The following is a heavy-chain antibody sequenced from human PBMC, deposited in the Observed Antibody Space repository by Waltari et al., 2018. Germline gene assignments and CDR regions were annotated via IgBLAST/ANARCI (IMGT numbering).Heavy chain of an antibody. J-gene: IGHJ3*01. V-gene: IGHV1-69*12. CDR1: GGTFGTYA. CDR2: INPIYGTP. CDR3: AKRIVGGPFDV. Sequence: QVHLVQSGAEVRKPGSSVKVSCEDSGGTFGTYAISWVRQAPGQGLEWMGGINPIYGTPNYAQKFQGRDNVAADEVTTTAYMELSSLRSDDTAVYYCAKRIVGGPFDVWGQGTMVTVSS. D-gene: IGHD1-26*01.